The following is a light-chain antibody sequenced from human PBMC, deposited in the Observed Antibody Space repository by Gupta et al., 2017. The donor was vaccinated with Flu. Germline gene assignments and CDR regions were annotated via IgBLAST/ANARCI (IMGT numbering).Light chain of an antibody. CDR3: SSYTSSSTWV. J-gene: IGLJ3*02. V-gene: IGLV2-14*01. Sequence: QSALTQPASVSGSPGQSITISCTGTSSDVGYYNYVSWYQQHPGKAPKLMIYEVTNRPSGVSNRFSASKSGNTASLTISGPQAEDEADYYCSSYTSSSTWVFGGGTKLTVL. CDR1: SSDVGYYNY. CDR2: EVT.